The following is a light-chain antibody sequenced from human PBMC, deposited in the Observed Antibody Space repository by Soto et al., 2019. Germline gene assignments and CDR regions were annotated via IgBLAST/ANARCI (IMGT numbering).Light chain of an antibody. CDR3: QQDSSWPLT. J-gene: IGKJ4*01. V-gene: IGKV3-20*01. CDR2: GAS. Sequence: ETVLTQSPGTLSLSPGERATLSCRASQSVRSSYLAWYQQKPGQAPRLLIYGASIRATGVPATFSGSGSGTEFTLTISSLQSEHFGVYYCQQDSSWPLTFGGGTKVDIK. CDR1: QSVRSSY.